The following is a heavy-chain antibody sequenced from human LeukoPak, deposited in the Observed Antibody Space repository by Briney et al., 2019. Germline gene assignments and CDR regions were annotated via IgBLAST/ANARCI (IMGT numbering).Heavy chain of an antibody. CDR1: GFTFSSYS. Sequence: PGGSLRLSCAASGFTFSSYSMNWVRQAPGKGLEWVSSISTSGSYIYYADSLKGRFTIHRDNPKPTLFLQMNSLTAGETAVYYCAGDRVYFGSGSYSFDYWGQGTLVTVSS. D-gene: IGHD3-10*01. CDR3: AGDRVYFGSGSYSFDY. CDR2: ISTSGSYI. J-gene: IGHJ4*02. V-gene: IGHV3-21*01.